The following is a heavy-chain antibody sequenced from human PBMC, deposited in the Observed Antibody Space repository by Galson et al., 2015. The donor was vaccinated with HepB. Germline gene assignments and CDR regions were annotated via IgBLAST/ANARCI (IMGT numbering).Heavy chain of an antibody. V-gene: IGHV3-48*01. J-gene: IGHJ4*02. D-gene: IGHD3-22*01. CDR1: GFTFSSYS. CDR2: ISSSSSTI. CDR3: ARGGRGYDSSGYYFV. Sequence: SLRLSCAASGFTFSSYSMNWVRQAPGKGLEWVSYISSSSSTIYYADSVKGRFTISRDNAKNSLYLQMNSLRAEDTAVYYCARGGRGYDSSGYYFVWGQGTLVTVSS.